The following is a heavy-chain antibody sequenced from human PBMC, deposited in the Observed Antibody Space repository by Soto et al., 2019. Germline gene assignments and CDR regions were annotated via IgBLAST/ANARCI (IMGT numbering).Heavy chain of an antibody. CDR2: MNPNSGNT. J-gene: IGHJ4*02. Sequence: GASVKVSCKASGYTFTSYDINWVRQATGQGLEWMGWMNPNSGNTGYAQKFQGRVTMTRNTSISTAYMELSSLRSEDTAVYYCTRPHTILGAPGEDYWGQGTLVTVS. V-gene: IGHV1-8*01. CDR1: GYTFTSYD. D-gene: IGHD3-3*01. CDR3: TRPHTILGAPGEDY.